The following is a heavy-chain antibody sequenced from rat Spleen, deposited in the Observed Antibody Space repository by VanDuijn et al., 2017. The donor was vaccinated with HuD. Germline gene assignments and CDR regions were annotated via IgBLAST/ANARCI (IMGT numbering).Heavy chain of an antibody. CDR1: GFTFSNYD. CDR3: ARHGVYNNYGWFAY. J-gene: IGHJ3*01. CDR2: ISTGGGNT. Sequence: EVQLVESGGGLVQPGRSLKLSCAASGFTFSNYDMAWVRQAPTKGLEWIASISTGGGNTYYRDPVKGRFTIPRDNAKNTQYLQMDSLRSEDTATYYCARHGVYNNYGWFAYWGQGTLVTVSS. V-gene: IGHV5S13*01. D-gene: IGHD1-10*01.